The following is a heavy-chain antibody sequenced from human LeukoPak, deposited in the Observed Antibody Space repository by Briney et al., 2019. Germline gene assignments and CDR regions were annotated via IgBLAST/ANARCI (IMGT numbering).Heavy chain of an antibody. D-gene: IGHD4-23*01. CDR1: GFTFSSSA. J-gene: IGHJ4*02. CDR3: ARDLTTVVTPGAFDY. V-gene: IGHV3-30*04. Sequence: GRSLRLSCAASGFTFSSSAVHWVRQAPGKGREWVALISYDEINKYYADSVKGRFTISRDNSKNTLYLQMNSLRAEDTAVYYCARDLTTVVTPGAFDYWGQGTLVTVSS. CDR2: ISYDEINK.